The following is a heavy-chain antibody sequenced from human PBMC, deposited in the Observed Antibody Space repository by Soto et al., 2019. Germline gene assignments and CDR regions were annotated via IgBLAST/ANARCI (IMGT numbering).Heavy chain of an antibody. J-gene: IGHJ4*02. D-gene: IGHD2-15*01. CDR1: GYSFTSYW. CDR2: IDPSDSYT. Sequence: GESLKISCKGSGYSFTSYWINWVRQMPGKGLEWMGRIDPSDSYTNYSPSLQGHVTISVDKSSSTAYLQWSSLKASDTAMYYCTRPDCSGGGCYLQPYWGQGTLVTVSS. V-gene: IGHV5-10-1*01. CDR3: TRPDCSGGGCYLQPY.